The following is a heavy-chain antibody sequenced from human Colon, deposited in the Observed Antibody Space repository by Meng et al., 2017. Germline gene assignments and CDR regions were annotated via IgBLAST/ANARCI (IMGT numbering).Heavy chain of an antibody. V-gene: IGHV1-69*05. D-gene: IGHD2-15*01. CDR1: GDTFINYA. CDR3: AVGYCTAGSCYSSRTHHFGLDV. Sequence: SVKVSCKASGDTFINYAISWLRQAPGQGLEWVGGLIPMFGTINYAQKLQGRVTVTTDQSTTTAYMELSSLRSEDTALYYCAVGYCTAGSCYSSRTHHFGLDVWGQGTTVTGSS. J-gene: IGHJ6*02. CDR2: LIPMFGTI.